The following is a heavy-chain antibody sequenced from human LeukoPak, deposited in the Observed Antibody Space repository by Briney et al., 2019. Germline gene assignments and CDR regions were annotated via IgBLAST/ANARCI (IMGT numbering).Heavy chain of an antibody. J-gene: IGHJ1*01. CDR3: ARGYSSWNP. D-gene: IGHD6-13*01. V-gene: IGHV3-21*01. CDR1: GFTFNTYN. CDR2: ISSSSSYI. Sequence: GGSLRLSCAGSGFTFNTYNMNWVRQAPGKGLEWVSSISSSSSYIYYADSVKGRFTISRDNAKNSLYLQMNSLRAEDTAVYYCARGYSSWNPWGQGTLVTVSS.